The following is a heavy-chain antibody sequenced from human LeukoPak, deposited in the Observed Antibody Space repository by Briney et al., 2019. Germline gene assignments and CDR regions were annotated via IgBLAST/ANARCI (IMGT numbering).Heavy chain of an antibody. D-gene: IGHD3/OR15-3a*01. CDR1: GYTFTGYY. V-gene: IGHV1-2*02. Sequence: ASVKVSCKASGYTFTGYYMHWVRQAPGQGLEWMGWINPNSGGTNYAQKFQDRVTMNRDTSITTAYMELSRLTSDDTAIYYCARIMEYYDFTPRGFDIWGQGTMVAVSS. CDR3: ARIMEYYDFTPRGFDI. CDR2: INPNSGGT. J-gene: IGHJ3*02.